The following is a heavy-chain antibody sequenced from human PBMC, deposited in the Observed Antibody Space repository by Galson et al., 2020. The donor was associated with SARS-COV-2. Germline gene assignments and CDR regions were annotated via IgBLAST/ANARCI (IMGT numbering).Heavy chain of an antibody. Sequence: GGSLRPPCAASGLTFSSYAMSWVRQAPGKGLEWVSAISGSGGSTYYADSVKGRITISRDNSKNTLYLQMNSLRAEDTAVYYCAKPPYDSSGYSVWFALWGQGALVIYSS. J-gene: IGHJ5*02. V-gene: IGHV3-23*01. D-gene: IGHD3-22*01. CDR3: AKPPYDSSGYSVWFAL. CDR2: ISGSGGST. CDR1: GLTFSSYA.